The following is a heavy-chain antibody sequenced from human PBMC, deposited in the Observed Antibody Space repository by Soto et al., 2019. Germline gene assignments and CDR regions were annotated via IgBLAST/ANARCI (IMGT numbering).Heavy chain of an antibody. CDR3: TTNYDILTGYYILDYYYYMDV. D-gene: IGHD3-9*01. CDR1: GFTFSNAW. V-gene: IGHV3-15*01. J-gene: IGHJ6*03. Sequence: GGSLRLSCAASGFTFSNAWMSWVRQAPGKGLEWVGRIKSKTDGGTTDYAAPVKGRFTISRDDSKNTLYLQMNSLKTEETAVYYCTTNYDILTGYYILDYYYYMDVWGKGTTVTVSS. CDR2: IKSKTDGGTT.